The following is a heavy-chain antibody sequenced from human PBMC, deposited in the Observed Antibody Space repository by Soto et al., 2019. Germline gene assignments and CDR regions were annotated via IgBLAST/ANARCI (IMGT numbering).Heavy chain of an antibody. J-gene: IGHJ5*02. V-gene: IGHV5-51*01. CDR1: GYSFTSYW. CDR2: IYPGDSDT. Sequence: PGESLKISCKGSGYSFTSYWIGCVRQMPGKGLEWMVIIYPGDSDTRYSPSFQGQVTISADKSISTAYLQWSSLKASDTAMYYCARRKAVAGTAGGLVWFDPWGQGTLVTVSS. D-gene: IGHD6-19*01. CDR3: ARRKAVAGTAGGLVWFDP.